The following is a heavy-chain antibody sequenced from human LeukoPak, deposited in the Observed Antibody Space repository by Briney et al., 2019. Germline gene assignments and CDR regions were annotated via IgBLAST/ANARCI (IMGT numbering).Heavy chain of an antibody. V-gene: IGHV3-11*01. Sequence: GGSLRLSCAASEFTFSDYYMSWIRQAPGKGLEWVSYISSSGSAMYYADSVKGRFTISRDNAENSLYLQMNSLRAEDTAVYYCARIGYYDSSGYFDYWGQGTLVTVSS. D-gene: IGHD3-22*01. CDR2: ISSSGSAM. CDR3: ARIGYYDSSGYFDY. CDR1: EFTFSDYY. J-gene: IGHJ4*02.